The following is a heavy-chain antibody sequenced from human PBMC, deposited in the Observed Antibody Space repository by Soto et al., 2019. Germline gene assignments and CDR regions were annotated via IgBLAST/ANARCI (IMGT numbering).Heavy chain of an antibody. CDR1: GYTFTTYG. CDR3: ARDLGGWPDY. J-gene: IGHJ4*02. CDR2: ISGYNGQT. Sequence: ASVKVSCKASGYTFTTYGISWVRLAPGQGLEWLGWISGYNGQTNYAPRFRDRVTLTTDTSTSTTNMELRSLRSDDTAIYFCARDLGGWPDYWGQGTLVTVSS. V-gene: IGHV1-18*01. D-gene: IGHD2-15*01.